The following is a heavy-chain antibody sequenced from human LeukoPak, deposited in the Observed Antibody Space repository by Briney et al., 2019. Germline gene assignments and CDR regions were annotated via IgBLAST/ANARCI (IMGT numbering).Heavy chain of an antibody. CDR3: ARSGGDYYDSSSYYRFDF. V-gene: IGHV1-69*05. Sequence: SVKVSCKALGGSFTRHAVSWLRQAPGQGLEWMGGIIPIVAIPNYAQKFQGRVTISTDESTNTAYLALSRLTSEDTAMYYCARSGGDYYDSSSYYRFDFWGQGTLVTVSA. CDR1: GGSFTRHA. CDR2: IIPIVAIP. D-gene: IGHD3-22*01. J-gene: IGHJ4*02.